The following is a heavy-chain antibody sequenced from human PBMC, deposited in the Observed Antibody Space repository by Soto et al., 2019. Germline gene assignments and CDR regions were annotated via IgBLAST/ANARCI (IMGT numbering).Heavy chain of an antibody. V-gene: IGHV4-59*01. D-gene: IGHD6-19*01. CDR2: IYYSGST. Sequence: SETLSLTCTVSGGSISSYDWSWIRQPPGKGLEWIGYIYYSGSTNYNPSLKSRVTISVDTSKNQFSLKLSSVTAADTAVYYCARVSLQGIAVDGGVLLDYWGQGTLVTVSS. CDR1: GGSISSYD. J-gene: IGHJ4*02. CDR3: ARVSLQGIAVDGGVLLDY.